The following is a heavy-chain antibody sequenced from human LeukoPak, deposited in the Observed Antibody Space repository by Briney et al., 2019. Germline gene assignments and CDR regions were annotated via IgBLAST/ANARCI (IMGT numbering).Heavy chain of an antibody. V-gene: IGHV3-30-3*01. Sequence: GGSLRLSCAASGFTFSSYAMHWVRQAPGKGLEWVAVISYDGSNKYYADSVKGQFTISRDNSKNTLYLQMNSLRAEDTAVYYCARDYNPMHIVVVTAPSYFDYWGQGTLVTVSS. D-gene: IGHD2-21*02. CDR2: ISYDGSNK. J-gene: IGHJ4*02. CDR1: GFTFSSYA. CDR3: ARDYNPMHIVVVTAPSYFDY.